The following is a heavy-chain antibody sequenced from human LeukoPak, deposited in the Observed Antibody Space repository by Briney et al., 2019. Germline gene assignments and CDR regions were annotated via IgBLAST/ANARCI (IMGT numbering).Heavy chain of an antibody. CDR3: ARNSGSYQIDY. Sequence: PSETLSLTCTVSGGSISSYYWSWIRQPPGKGLEWIGYIYYSGSTNYNPSLKSRVTISVDTSKNQFSLKLSSVTAADTAVYYCARNSGSYQIDYWGQGTLVTVSS. CDR2: IYYSGST. V-gene: IGHV4-59*01. CDR1: GGSISSYY. D-gene: IGHD1-26*01. J-gene: IGHJ4*02.